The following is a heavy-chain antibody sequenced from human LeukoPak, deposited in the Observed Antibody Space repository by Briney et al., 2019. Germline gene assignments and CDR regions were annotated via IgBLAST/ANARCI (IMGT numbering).Heavy chain of an antibody. CDR2: INHSGST. CDR3: AREADSSGWYVVSGLDY. V-gene: IGHV4-34*01. CDR1: GGSFSGYY. Sequence: SETLSLTCAVYGGSFSGYYWSWIRQPPGKGLEWIGEINHSGSTNYNPSLKSRVTISVDTSKNQFSLKLSSVTAADTAVYYCAREADSSGWYVVSGLDYWGQGTLVTVSS. J-gene: IGHJ4*02. D-gene: IGHD6-19*01.